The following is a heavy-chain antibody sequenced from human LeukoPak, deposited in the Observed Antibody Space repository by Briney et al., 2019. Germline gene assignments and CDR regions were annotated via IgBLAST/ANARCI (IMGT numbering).Heavy chain of an antibody. CDR3: ARGRGVHDSHTYDYFDY. J-gene: IGHJ4*02. CDR2: INPAGGST. Sequence: ASVKVSCKASGYTFTTYYMHWVRQAPGQGLEWMGIINPAGGSTTYAQKFQGSRLTLTRDTSTSTVYMELSSLRSEDTAAYYCARGRGVHDSHTYDYFDYWGQGSLVTVSS. V-gene: IGHV1-46*01. CDR1: GYTFTTYY. D-gene: IGHD3-22*01.